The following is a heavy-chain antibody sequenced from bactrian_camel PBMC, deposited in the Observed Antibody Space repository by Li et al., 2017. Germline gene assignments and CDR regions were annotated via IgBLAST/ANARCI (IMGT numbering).Heavy chain of an antibody. Sequence: HVQLVESGGGLVQPGGSLRLSCGGSGPAIRSDYVGWFRQSPGKEREGVATIDSSGAAYYAASAKGRFTISRDNVQNTVYLQMNSLKSEDTALYYCAAPPKDTYGGSWPVGGSAFGYWGQGTQVTVS. V-gene: IGHV3-2*01. J-gene: IGHJ6*01. D-gene: IGHD6*01. CDR1: GPAIRSDY. CDR2: IDSSGAA. CDR3: AAPPKDTYGGSWPVGGSAFGY.